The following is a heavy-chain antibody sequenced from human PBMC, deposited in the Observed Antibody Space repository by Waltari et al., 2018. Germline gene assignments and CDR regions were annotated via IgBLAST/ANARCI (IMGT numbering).Heavy chain of an antibody. J-gene: IGHJ4*02. CDR3: ARDGANWNYPY. V-gene: IGHV3-21*05. D-gene: IGHD1-7*01. CDR1: GFTFSSYS. Sequence: EVQLVESGGGLVKPGGSLRLSCAASGFTFSSYSMNWVRQAPGKGLEWVSYISSSSSTIYYADSVKGRFTISRDNAKNSLYLQMNSLRAEDTAVYYCARDGANWNYPYWGQGTLVTVSS. CDR2: ISSSSSTI.